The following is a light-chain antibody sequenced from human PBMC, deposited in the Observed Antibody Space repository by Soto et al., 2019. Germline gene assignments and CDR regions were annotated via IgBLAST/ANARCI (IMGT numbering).Light chain of an antibody. CDR2: EDS. V-gene: IGLV2-23*01. CDR1: SSDFGSYNL. Sequence: QSALTQPASVSGSPGQSITISCTGTSSDFGSYNLVSWYQQHPGKAPKLMIYEDSKRPSGVSNRFSDSKSGNTASLTISGLQAEDDADYYCCSYAGSSTYVFGTGTKLTVL. CDR3: CSYAGSSTYV. J-gene: IGLJ1*01.